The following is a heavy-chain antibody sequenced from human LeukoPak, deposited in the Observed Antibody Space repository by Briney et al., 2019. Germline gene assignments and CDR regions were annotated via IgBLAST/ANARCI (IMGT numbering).Heavy chain of an antibody. CDR1: GFTFSTFG. Sequence: GGSLRLSCSASGFTFSTFGIHWVRQAPGKGLEYVSGVSSNGGGTYYGDSVKGRFTISRDNSMNTLYLQMSSLRTEDTAVYYCARVGSGNFDYWGQGTLVTVSS. V-gene: IGHV3-64D*09. CDR3: ARVGSGNFDY. D-gene: IGHD1-1*01. CDR2: VSSNGGGT. J-gene: IGHJ4*02.